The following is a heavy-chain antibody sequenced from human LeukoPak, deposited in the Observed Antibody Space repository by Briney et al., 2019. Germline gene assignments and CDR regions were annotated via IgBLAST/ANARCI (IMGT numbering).Heavy chain of an antibody. V-gene: IGHV3-48*04. Sequence: GGSLRLSCAASGFTFSNSAMNWVRQAPGKGLEWVSYISSSSSTIYYADSVKGRFTISRDNAKNSLYLQMNSLRAEDTAVYYCARYLHPLGYSYGYWGQGTLVTVSS. J-gene: IGHJ4*02. CDR3: ARYLHPLGYSYGY. D-gene: IGHD5-18*01. CDR2: ISSSSSTI. CDR1: GFTFSNSA.